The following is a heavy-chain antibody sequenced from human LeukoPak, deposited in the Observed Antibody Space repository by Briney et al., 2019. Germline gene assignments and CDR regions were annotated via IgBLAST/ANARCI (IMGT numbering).Heavy chain of an antibody. J-gene: IGHJ3*02. CDR2: INHSGST. Sequence: SETLSLTCAVYGGSFSGYYWSWIRQPPGKGLEWIGEINHSGSTNYNPSLRSRVTISVDTSKNQFSLKLSSVTAADTAVYYCAREEATHAFDIWGPGTMVTVSS. CDR1: GGSFSGYY. V-gene: IGHV4-34*01. CDR3: AREEATHAFDI.